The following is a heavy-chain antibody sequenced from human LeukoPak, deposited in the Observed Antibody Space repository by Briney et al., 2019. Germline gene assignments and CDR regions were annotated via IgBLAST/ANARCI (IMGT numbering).Heavy chain of an antibody. D-gene: IGHD2/OR15-2a*01. J-gene: IGHJ4*02. CDR3: ARHPSGNSNSWSDY. CDR2: IYPGDSDT. V-gene: IGHV5-51*01. CDR1: GYTFTNYW. Sequence: GESLKISCKGSGYTFTNYWIAWVRQMPGKGLEWMGIIYPGDSDTRYSPSFHGQVTLSVDKSISTAYLQWSSLKASDAAMYYYARHPSGNSNSWSDYWGQGTLVTVSS.